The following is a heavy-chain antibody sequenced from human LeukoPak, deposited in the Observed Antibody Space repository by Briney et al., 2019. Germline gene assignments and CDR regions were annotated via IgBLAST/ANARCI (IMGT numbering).Heavy chain of an antibody. CDR1: GYSFTGYY. J-gene: IGHJ4*02. Sequence: ASVKVSCKASGYSFTGYYMHWVRQAPGQGLEWMVWINPNSGGTNYAQKFQGRVTMNRDTSISTAYMEVSRLTSDDTAVFYCAREGSGYPYWGQGTLVTVSS. CDR2: INPNSGGT. D-gene: IGHD5-12*01. CDR3: AREGSGYPY. V-gene: IGHV1-2*02.